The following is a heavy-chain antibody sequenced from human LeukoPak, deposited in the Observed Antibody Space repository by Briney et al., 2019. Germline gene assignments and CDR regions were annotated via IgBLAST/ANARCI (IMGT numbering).Heavy chain of an antibody. CDR1: GGSISSGGYS. Sequence: SQTLSLTCAVSGGSISSGGYSWSWIRQPPGKGLEWIGYIYHSGSTYNNPSLKSRVTISVDRSKNQFSLKLSSVTTADTAVYYCARSSSGRAHYYFDYWGQGTLVTVSS. J-gene: IGHJ4*02. V-gene: IGHV4-30-2*01. CDR3: ARSSSGRAHYYFDY. CDR2: IYHSGST. D-gene: IGHD3-10*01.